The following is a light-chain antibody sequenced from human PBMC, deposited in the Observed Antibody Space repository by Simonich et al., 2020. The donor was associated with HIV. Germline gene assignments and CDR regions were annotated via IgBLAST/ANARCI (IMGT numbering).Light chain of an antibody. V-gene: IGKV4-1*01. CDR1: QSVLYSSNNKNY. CDR3: QQYYGSPS. Sequence: DIVMTQSPDSLAVSLGERATINCKSSQSVLYSSNNKNYLAWYQQKPGQPPKLLIYWASTRELGVPDRFSGSGSGTDFTLTISSLQAEDVAVYYCQQYYGSPSFGPGTKVDIK. J-gene: IGKJ3*01. CDR2: WAS.